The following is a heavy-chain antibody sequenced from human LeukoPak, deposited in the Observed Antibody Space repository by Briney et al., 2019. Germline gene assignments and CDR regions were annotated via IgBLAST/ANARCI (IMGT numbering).Heavy chain of an antibody. V-gene: IGHV4-34*01. CDR1: GGSFSGYY. CDR2: INPGGGT. D-gene: IGHD4-17*01. CDR3: ARAKSTVSTYFDS. Sequence: SETLSLTCAVHGGSFSGYYWAWIRQPPGKGLEWIGEINPGGGTNYHPSLKRRVTISAVTSKSQFSLEMRSVTAADTAMFYCARAKSTVSTYFDSWGQGSLVTVSS. J-gene: IGHJ4*02.